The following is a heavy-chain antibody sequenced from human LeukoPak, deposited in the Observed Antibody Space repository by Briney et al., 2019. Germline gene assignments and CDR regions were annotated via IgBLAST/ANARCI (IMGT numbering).Heavy chain of an antibody. CDR1: GYTFTSYY. CDR2: INPSGGST. J-gene: IGHJ6*02. Sequence: ASVKVSCKASGYTFTSYYMHWVRQAPGQGLEWVGIINPSGGSTSYTQKFQGRVTMTRDTSTSTVYMELSSLRSEDTAVYYCAREGFPPKISDFWSGLGPYYYYGMDVWGQGTTVTVSS. D-gene: IGHD3-3*01. V-gene: IGHV1-46*01. CDR3: AREGFPPKISDFWSGLGPYYYYGMDV.